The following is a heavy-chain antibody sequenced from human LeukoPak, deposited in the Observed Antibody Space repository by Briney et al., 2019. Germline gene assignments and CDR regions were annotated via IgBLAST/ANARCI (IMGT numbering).Heavy chain of an antibody. V-gene: IGHV3-53*01. CDR2: IYSGGST. J-gene: IGHJ4*02. D-gene: IGHD6-13*01. CDR1: GFTFRRHW. Sequence: GGSLRLSCAASGFTFRRHWMSWVRQAPGKGLEWVSVIYSGGSTYYADSVKGRFTISRDNSKNTLYLQMNSLRAEDTAVYYCARETIDEAAGIDYWGQGTLVTVSS. CDR3: ARETIDEAAGIDY.